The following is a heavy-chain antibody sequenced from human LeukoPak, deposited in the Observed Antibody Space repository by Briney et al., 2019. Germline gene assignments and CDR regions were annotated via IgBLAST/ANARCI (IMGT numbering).Heavy chain of an antibody. V-gene: IGHV3-30*18. CDR1: GFTVSSNY. J-gene: IGHJ6*02. CDR2: ISYDGSNK. D-gene: IGHD2-2*02. Sequence: GGSLRLSCAASGFTVSSNYMSWVRQAPGKGLEWVAVISYDGSNKYHADSVKGRFTISRDNSKNTLYLQVNSLRAEDTAVYYCAKDLMGYCSSTSCYTSYYYGMDVWGQGTTVTVSS. CDR3: AKDLMGYCSSTSCYTSYYYGMDV.